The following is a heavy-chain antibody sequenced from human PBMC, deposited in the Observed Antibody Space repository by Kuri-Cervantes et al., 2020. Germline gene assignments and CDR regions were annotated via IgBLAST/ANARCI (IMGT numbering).Heavy chain of an antibody. V-gene: IGHV3-49*04. CDR2: IRSKAYGGTT. CDR3: TRDGTIFGVDTGS. D-gene: IGHD3-3*01. CDR1: GFTFSSYA. J-gene: IGHJ4*02. Sequence: GESLKISCAASGFTFSSYAMSWVRQAPGKGLEWVGFIRSKAYGGTTEYAASVKGRFTISRDDSKSIAYLQMNSLKTEDTAVYYCTRDGTIFGVDTGSWGQGTLVTVSS.